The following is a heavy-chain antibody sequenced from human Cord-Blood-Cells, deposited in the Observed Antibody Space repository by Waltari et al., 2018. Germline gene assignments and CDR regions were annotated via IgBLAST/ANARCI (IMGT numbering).Heavy chain of an antibody. D-gene: IGHD2-15*01. CDR2: IYTSGST. CDR3: ARDTAYCSGGSCYRNWFDP. V-gene: IGHV4-4*07. Sequence: QVQLQESGPGLVKPSETLSLTCTVSGGSISSYYWSWIRQPAGKGLEWIGRIYTSGSTTSNPSLQSRVTMSVDTSKNQFSLKLSSVTAADTAVYYCARDTAYCSGGSCYRNWFDPWGQGTLVTVSS. J-gene: IGHJ5*02. CDR1: GGSISSYY.